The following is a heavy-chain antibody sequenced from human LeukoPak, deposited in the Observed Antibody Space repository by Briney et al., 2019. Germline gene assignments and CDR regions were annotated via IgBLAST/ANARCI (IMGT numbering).Heavy chain of an antibody. CDR3: AKERSSGWYFGFDY. D-gene: IGHD6-19*01. J-gene: IGHJ4*02. CDR2: ISDSGGST. CDR1: GFTFNSYA. V-gene: IGHV3-23*01. Sequence: PGGSLRLSCAASGFTFNSYAMSWVRQAPGKGLEWVSAISDSGGSTYYADSVKGRFTVSRDNSKNTLYLQMNSLRAEDTAVYYCAKERSSGWYFGFDYWGQGTLVTVSS.